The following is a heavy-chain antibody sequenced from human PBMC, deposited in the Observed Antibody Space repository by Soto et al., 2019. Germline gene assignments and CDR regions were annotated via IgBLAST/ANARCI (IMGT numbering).Heavy chain of an antibody. J-gene: IGHJ6*02. D-gene: IGHD3-22*01. CDR2: IKQDGSEK. Sequence: PGGSLRLSCAASGFTFSSYWMSWVRQAPGKGLEWVANIKQDGSEKYYVDSVKGRFTISRDNAKNSLYLQMNSLRAEDTAVYYCARDLVIRWAYYYDSSGYSSCGMDVWGQGTTVTVSS. CDR3: ARDLVIRWAYYYDSSGYSSCGMDV. CDR1: GFTFSSYW. V-gene: IGHV3-7*04.